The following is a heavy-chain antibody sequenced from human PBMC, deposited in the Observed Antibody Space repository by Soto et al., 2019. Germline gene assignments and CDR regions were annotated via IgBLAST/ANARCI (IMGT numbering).Heavy chain of an antibody. Sequence: SETLSLTCTVYGGSISGYYWSWIRQPPGKGLEWIGYMYNTGSTVYNPSFKSRVTISVDTSKNQFSLKLKSVTAADTAVYYCATLPPRIVVMTLPFPSWGQGTLVTVSS. J-gene: IGHJ4*02. CDR1: GGSISGYY. CDR3: ATLPPRIVVMTLPFPS. CDR2: MYNTGST. V-gene: IGHV4-59*12. D-gene: IGHD2-15*01.